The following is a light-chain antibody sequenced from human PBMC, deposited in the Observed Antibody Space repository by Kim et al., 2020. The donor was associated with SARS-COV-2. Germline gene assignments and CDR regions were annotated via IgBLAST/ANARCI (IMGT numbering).Light chain of an antibody. CDR2: SSK. CDR1: SSNVGSHS. V-gene: IGLV1-44*01. J-gene: IGLJ2*01. CDR3: AAWDDSLNGVI. Sequence: QSVLTQPPSVSGIPGQGVAIFCSGSSSNVGSHSVNWYQQFPGTAPKLLIYSSKERPSGVPDRFFGSKSGTSASLAISGLQPEDEADYYCAAWDDSLNGVIFGGGTKVTVL.